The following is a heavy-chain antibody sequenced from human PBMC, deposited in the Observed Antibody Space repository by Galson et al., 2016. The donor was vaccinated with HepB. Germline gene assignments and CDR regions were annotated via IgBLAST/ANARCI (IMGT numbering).Heavy chain of an antibody. J-gene: IGHJ4*02. D-gene: IGHD3-22*01. V-gene: IGHV3-48*02. Sequence: SLRLSCAASGFTFSNYNMDWVRQAPGRGLEWLSYISSGSTTILYADSVKGRFTIFRDDAKNSLYLQMNSLRDEDTAVYYCVRASPTYYYDLWGQGTLVAVSS. CDR1: GFTFSNYN. CDR2: ISSGSTTI. CDR3: VRASPTYYYDL.